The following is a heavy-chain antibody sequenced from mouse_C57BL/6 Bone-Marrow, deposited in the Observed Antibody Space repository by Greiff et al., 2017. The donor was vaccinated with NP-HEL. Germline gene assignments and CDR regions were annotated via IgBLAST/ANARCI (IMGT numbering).Heavy chain of an antibody. CDR3: ARPGGSSPWFAY. CDR1: GYTFTSYD. Sequence: QVQLQQSGPELVKPGASVKLSCKASGYTFTSYDINWVKQRPGQGLEWIGWIYPRDGSTTYNEKFKGKATLTVDTSSSTAYMERHSLTSEDSAVYFCARPGGSSPWFAYWGQGTLVTVSA. J-gene: IGHJ3*01. CDR2: IYPRDGST. V-gene: IGHV1-85*01. D-gene: IGHD1-1*01.